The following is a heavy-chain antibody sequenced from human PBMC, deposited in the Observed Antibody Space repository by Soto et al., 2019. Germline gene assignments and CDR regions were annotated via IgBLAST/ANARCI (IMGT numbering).Heavy chain of an antibody. V-gene: IGHV4-4*02. CDR3: ARHIAVSGTRGFDF. D-gene: IGHD6-19*01. CDR2: IYHSGSS. J-gene: IGHJ4*02. Sequence: QVQLQESGPGLMKPSGPLSLTCAVSGGSISTNWWSWVRQPPGNGLEWIGEIYHSGSSNYNPSLKNRVTMSVDKSKNHLSLNLTSVTAADTAVYYCARHIAVSGTRGFDFWGQGTLVTVSS. CDR1: GGSISTNW.